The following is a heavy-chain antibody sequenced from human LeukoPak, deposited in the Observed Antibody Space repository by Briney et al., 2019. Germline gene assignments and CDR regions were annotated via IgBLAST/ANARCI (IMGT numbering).Heavy chain of an antibody. CDR2: IKQDGSEK. V-gene: IGHV3-7*01. CDR1: GFTFSNYW. Sequence: GGSLRLSCAASGFTFSNYWMTWVRQAPGKGLECVADIKQDGSEKYYVDSVKGRFTISRDNAENSLYLQMNSLRAEDTAVYYCAKELWFGLDPWGQGTLVTVSS. D-gene: IGHD3-10*01. CDR3: AKELWFGLDP. J-gene: IGHJ5*02.